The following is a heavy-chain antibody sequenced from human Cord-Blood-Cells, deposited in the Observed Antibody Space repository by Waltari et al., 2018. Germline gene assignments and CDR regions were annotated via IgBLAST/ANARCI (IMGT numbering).Heavy chain of an antibody. CDR3: ARAYSSSYYFDY. CDR1: GCSISSSRYY. D-gene: IGHD6-6*01. Sequence: QLQLQESGPGLVKPSETLSLTCPVSGCSISSSRYYWGWLRQPPGKGLEWIGSIYYSGSTYYNPSLKSRVTISVDTSKNQFSLKLSSVTAADTAVYYCARAYSSSYYFDYWGQGTLVTVSS. J-gene: IGHJ4*02. V-gene: IGHV4-39*01. CDR2: IYYSGST.